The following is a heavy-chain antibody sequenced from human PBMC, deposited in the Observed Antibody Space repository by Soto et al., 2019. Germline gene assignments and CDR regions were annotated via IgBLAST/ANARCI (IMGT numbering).Heavy chain of an antibody. D-gene: IGHD3-10*01. V-gene: IGHV4-59*01. CDR2: IYYDGRT. CDR1: GGSISSYY. J-gene: IGHJ4*02. CDR3: ARGREWFGGVTDF. Sequence: QVQLQQSGPGLVKPSETLSLTCTVSGGSISSYYWSWIRQPPGKGLEWIGYIYYDGRTNYNPSLNSRLTISPDTSKNQFSLTLRSVTAADTAVYYCARGREWFGGVTDFWGQGILVTVSS.